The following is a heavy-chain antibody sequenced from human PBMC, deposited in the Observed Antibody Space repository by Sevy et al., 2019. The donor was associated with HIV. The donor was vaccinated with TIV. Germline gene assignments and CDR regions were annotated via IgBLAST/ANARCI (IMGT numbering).Heavy chain of an antibody. D-gene: IGHD6-19*01. Sequence: GGSLRLSCATSGFTFSSYPMHWVRQAPGKGLEWVAIISSDGSYQYYADSVKGRFTISRENSKSTVFLHLNSLRGEDTAVYYCARSSLAVAGSYGLDVWGHGTTVTVSS. V-gene: IGHV3-30*04. J-gene: IGHJ6*02. CDR2: ISSDGSYQ. CDR1: GFTFSSYP. CDR3: ARSSLAVAGSYGLDV.